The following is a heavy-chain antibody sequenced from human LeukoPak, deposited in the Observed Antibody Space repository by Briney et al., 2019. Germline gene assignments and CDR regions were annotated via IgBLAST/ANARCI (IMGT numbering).Heavy chain of an antibody. CDR2: MNPNSGNT. D-gene: IGHD4-11*01. J-gene: IGHJ3*02. V-gene: IGHV1-8*01. CDR1: GYTFRTYD. CDR3: VRGDLPTTVLNDPFNI. Sequence: ASVKVSCKASGYTFRTYDINWVRQAPGQGLEWLGWMNPNSGNTGYAPKFQGRVAMTRVTSINTAYMELFSLRSEDTAVYFCVRGDLPTTVLNDPFNIWGQGTIVTVSS.